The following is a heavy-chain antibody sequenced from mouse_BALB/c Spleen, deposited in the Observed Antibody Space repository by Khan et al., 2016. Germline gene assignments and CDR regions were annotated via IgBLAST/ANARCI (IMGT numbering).Heavy chain of an antibody. V-gene: IGHV1S135*01. Sequence: VQLKQSGPELVKPGASVKVSCKASGYAFTSYNMYWVKQSHGKSLEWIGYIDPYNGGTTYNQKFKGKATLTVDKSSSTAYMHLNSLTSEDSAVYYCASEGVTRVDANGLDFWGQGTTLTVSS. J-gene: IGHJ2*01. CDR1: GYAFTSYN. D-gene: IGHD1-1*01. CDR3: ASEGVTRVDANGLDF. CDR2: IDPYNGGT.